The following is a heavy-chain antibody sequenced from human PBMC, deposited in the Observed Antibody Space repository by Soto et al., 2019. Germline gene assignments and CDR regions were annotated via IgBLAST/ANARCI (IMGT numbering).Heavy chain of an antibody. CDR2: IKPDGSEK. CDR3: VRGGYYFDD. CDR1: GFPFSSYW. J-gene: IGHJ4*02. Sequence: EVQLVDSGGDLVQPGGSLRLSCAASGFPFSSYWMSWVRQAPGKGLEWVANIKPDGSEKYYVDSVKGRFTISRDNAKTSLYLQMNSLRAEDTALYYGVRGGYYFDDWGQGTLVTVSS. V-gene: IGHV3-7*01. D-gene: IGHD3-22*01.